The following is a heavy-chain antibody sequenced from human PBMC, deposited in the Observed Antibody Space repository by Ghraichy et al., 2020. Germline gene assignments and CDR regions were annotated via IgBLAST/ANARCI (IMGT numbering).Heavy chain of an antibody. Sequence: SETLSLTCAVSGGSISNGGNSWSWVRQPPGKGLEWIGYIYHSGSTYYNPSLKRRVTISTDRSKNQFSLRLSSVTAADTAMYYCARGYDFRAGMDVWGQGTTVTVSS. CDR2: IYHSGST. CDR3: ARGYDFRAGMDV. J-gene: IGHJ6*02. V-gene: IGHV4-30-2*01. CDR1: GGSISNGGNS. D-gene: IGHD3-3*01.